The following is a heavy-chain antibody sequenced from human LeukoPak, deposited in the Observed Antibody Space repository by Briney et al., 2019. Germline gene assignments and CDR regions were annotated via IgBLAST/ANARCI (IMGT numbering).Heavy chain of an antibody. CDR2: IIPIFGTA. CDR1: GGTFRNYA. V-gene: IGHV1-69*05. CDR3: ARDMGAMPVDY. J-gene: IGHJ4*02. D-gene: IGHD1-26*01. Sequence: ASVKVSCKASGGTFRNYAISWVRQAPGQGLEWMGRIIPIFGTANYAQKFQGRVTITTDESTSTAYMELSSLRSEDTAVYYCARDMGAMPVDYWGQGTLVTVSS.